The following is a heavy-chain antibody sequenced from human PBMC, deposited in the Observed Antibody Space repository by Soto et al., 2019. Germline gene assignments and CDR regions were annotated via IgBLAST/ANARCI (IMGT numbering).Heavy chain of an antibody. D-gene: IGHD3-9*01. CDR3: ARVRYFDWLLGY. CDR2: MYYSGST. V-gene: IGHV4-59*01. J-gene: IGHJ4*02. CDR1: GGSINSYY. Sequence: PSETLSLTCTVSGGSINSYYWNWIRQSPGKGLEWIGYMYYSGSTKYNPSLKSRVTISVDTSKNQFSLNLRSVTAADTAVYYCARVRYFDWLLGYWGQGALVTVSS.